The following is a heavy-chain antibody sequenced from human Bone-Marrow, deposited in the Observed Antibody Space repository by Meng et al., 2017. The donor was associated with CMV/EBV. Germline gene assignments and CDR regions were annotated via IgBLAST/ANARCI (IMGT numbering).Heavy chain of an antibody. CDR1: GGSFSGYY. D-gene: IGHD2-2*01. CDR2: INHSGST. J-gene: IGHJ5*02. Sequence: GSLRLSCAVYGGSFSGYYWSWIRQPPGKGLEWIGEINHSGSTNYNPPLKSRVTISVDTSKNQFSLKLSSVTAADTAVYYCARGVGYCSSTSCSRGWFDPWGQGTLVTVSS. CDR3: ARGVGYCSSTSCSRGWFDP. V-gene: IGHV4-34*01.